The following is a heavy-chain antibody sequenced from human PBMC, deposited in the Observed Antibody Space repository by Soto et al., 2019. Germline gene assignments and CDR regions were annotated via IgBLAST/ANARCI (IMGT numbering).Heavy chain of an antibody. CDR3: ARKIAAAGNNYYYYGMDV. CDR1: GGTFSSYA. J-gene: IGHJ6*02. D-gene: IGHD6-13*01. CDR2: IIPIFGTA. V-gene: IGHV1-69*13. Sequence: ASVKVSCKASGGTFSSYAISWVRQAPGQGLEWMGGIIPIFGTANYAQKFQGRVTITADESTSTAYMELSSLRSEDTAVYYCARKIAAAGNNYYYYGMDVWGQGTTVTVSS.